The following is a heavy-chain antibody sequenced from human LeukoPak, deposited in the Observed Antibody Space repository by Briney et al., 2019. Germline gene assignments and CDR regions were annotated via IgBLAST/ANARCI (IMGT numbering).Heavy chain of an antibody. CDR1: SGSISSSNSF. CDR3: ATFRSSWYYFDY. D-gene: IGHD6-13*01. CDR2: IHYSGNT. V-gene: IGHV4-39*01. Sequence: PSETLSLTCTVSSGSISSSNSFWGWIRQPPGKGLEWIGSIHYSGNTYYNPSLKSRVTISVDTSKNQFSLKLSSVTAADTAVFHCATFRSSWYYFDYWGQGTLVTVSS. J-gene: IGHJ4*02.